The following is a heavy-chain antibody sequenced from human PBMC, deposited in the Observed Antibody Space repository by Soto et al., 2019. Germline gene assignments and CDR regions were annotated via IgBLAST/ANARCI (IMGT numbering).Heavy chain of an antibody. CDR1: GYTFTSYY. Sequence: ASVKVSCKASGYTFTSYYMHWVRQAPGQGLEWMGIINPSGGSTSYAQKFQGRVTMTRDTSTSTVYMELSSLRSEDTAVYYCARDPISGYDWDYFDYRGQGTLVTVSS. J-gene: IGHJ4*02. CDR3: ARDPISGYDWDYFDY. D-gene: IGHD5-12*01. V-gene: IGHV1-46*03. CDR2: INPSGGST.